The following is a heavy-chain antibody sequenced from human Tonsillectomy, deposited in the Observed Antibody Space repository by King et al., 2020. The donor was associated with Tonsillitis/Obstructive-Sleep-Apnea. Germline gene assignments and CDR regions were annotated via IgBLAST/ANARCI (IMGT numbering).Heavy chain of an antibody. CDR2: ISSGSSYI. CDR1: GFTFSTYS. V-gene: IGHV3-21*01. CDR3: ARRRIVGASADAFDI. D-gene: IGHD1-26*01. Sequence: VKLVESGGGLVKPGGSLRLSCAASGFTFSTYSMNWVRQAPGKGLECVSSISSGSSYIYHADSVKGRFTISRDNAKNSLYLQMNSLRAEDTAVYYCARRRIVGASADAFDIWGQGTMVTVSS. J-gene: IGHJ3*02.